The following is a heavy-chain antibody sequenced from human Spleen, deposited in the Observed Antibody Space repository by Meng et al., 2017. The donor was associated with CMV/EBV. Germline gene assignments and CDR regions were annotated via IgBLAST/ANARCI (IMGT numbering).Heavy chain of an antibody. V-gene: IGHV3-21*01. J-gene: IGHJ4*02. CDR1: GLTFSDYA. CDR2: ISSSGGYI. D-gene: IGHD3-22*01. CDR3: ASNYDNSGYFSGY. Sequence: GESLKIYCAASGLTFSDYAMNWVRQAPGKGLEWVACISSSGGYIDYADSVKGRFTISRDNAKNSLFLQMNSLRAEDTAVYYCASNYDNSGYFSGYWGQGTLVTVSS.